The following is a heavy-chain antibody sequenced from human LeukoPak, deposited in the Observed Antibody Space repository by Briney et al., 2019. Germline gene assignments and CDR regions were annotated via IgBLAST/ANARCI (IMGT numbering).Heavy chain of an antibody. V-gene: IGHV3-23*01. J-gene: IGHJ3*02. CDR3: AKGKFVRYAFDI. Sequence: PGGSLRLSCAASGFTFSSYSMNWVRQAPGKGLEWVSAISGSGGSTYYADSVKGRFTISRDNSKNTLYLQMNSLRAEDTAVYYCAKGKFVRYAFDIWGQGTMVTVSS. D-gene: IGHD6-6*01. CDR2: ISGSGGST. CDR1: GFTFSSYS.